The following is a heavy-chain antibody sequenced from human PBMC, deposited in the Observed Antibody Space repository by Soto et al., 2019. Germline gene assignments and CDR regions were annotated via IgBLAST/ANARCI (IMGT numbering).Heavy chain of an antibody. D-gene: IGHD6-6*01. V-gene: IGHV1-69*01. CDR3: AVREIAGYSSSSLRGVFDY. J-gene: IGHJ4*02. Sequence: HVQLVQSGAELKKPGSSVKVSGKAAGGTFSSYAIIWVRQAPGQGIEWMGGIIPIFGTANDAQKFQGRVTLTAGESTSTAEMAVSSLSSEATAVSYCAVREIAGYSSSSLRGVFDYWGQGTLFAVSS. CDR2: IIPIFGTA. CDR1: GGTFSSYA.